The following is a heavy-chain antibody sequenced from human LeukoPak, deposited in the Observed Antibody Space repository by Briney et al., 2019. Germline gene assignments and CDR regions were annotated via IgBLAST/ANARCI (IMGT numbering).Heavy chain of an antibody. CDR2: IYSGGST. CDR1: GFTVSSNY. Sequence: GGSLRLSCAASGFTVSSNYMSWVRQAPGKGLEWVSVIYSGGSTYYADSVKGRFTISRDNSKNTLWLQMNSLRAEDTAVYYCAKSLHDSSTYWSEFRGFDIWGQGTMVTVSS. D-gene: IGHD4-11*01. V-gene: IGHV3-53*01. CDR3: AKSLHDSSTYWSEFRGFDI. J-gene: IGHJ3*02.